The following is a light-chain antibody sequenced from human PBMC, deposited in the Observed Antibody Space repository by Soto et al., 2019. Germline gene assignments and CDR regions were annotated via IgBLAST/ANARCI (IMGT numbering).Light chain of an antibody. CDR3: QQYNNWPLT. CDR2: GAS. Sequence: EIVMTQSPATLSVSPGERATLSCRTSQSVSTNLAWYQQKPGQAPRLLIYGASTRATAIPARFSGSGSGTEFTLTITGLQSEDFAVYYCQQYNNWPLTFGGGTKVDIK. V-gene: IGKV3-15*01. J-gene: IGKJ4*01. CDR1: QSVSTN.